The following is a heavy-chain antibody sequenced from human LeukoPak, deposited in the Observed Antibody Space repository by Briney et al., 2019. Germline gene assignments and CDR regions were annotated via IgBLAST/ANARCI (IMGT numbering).Heavy chain of an antibody. CDR1: GYTFTSYD. CDR2: IIPILGIA. Sequence: AASVKVSCKASGYTFTSYDISWVRQAPGQGLEWMGRIIPILGIANYAQKFQGRVTITADKSTSTAYMELSSLRSEDTAVYYCASLHYSRAFDIWGQGTMVTVSS. J-gene: IGHJ3*02. D-gene: IGHD2-15*01. CDR3: ASLHYSRAFDI. V-gene: IGHV1-69*04.